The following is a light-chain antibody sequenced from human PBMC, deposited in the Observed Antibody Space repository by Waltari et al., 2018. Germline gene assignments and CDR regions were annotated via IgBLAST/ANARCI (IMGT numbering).Light chain of an antibody. CDR1: QSVSNY. V-gene: IGKV3-11*01. CDR2: DAS. J-gene: IGKJ2*01. Sequence: EIVLTQSTATTPLSPGERATPSCRASQSVSNYLAWYQQNPGQAPRLLIYDASNRATGIPARFSGSGSGTDFTLTISSLEPEDFAVYYCQQRSNWPPYTFGQGTKLEIK. CDR3: QQRSNWPPYT.